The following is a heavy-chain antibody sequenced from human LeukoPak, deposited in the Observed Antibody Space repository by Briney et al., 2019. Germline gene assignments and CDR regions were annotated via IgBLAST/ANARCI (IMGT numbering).Heavy chain of an antibody. CDR1: GFTFSSYA. Sequence: GGSLRLSCAASGFTFSSYAMSWVRQAPGKGLEWVSTIGSSSSYTYYADSVKGRFTISRDNAKNSLYLQMNSLRAEDTAVYYCARDQLGSSSGWYPAGFDYWGQGTLVTVSS. CDR2: IGSSSSYT. V-gene: IGHV3-21*01. J-gene: IGHJ4*02. CDR3: ARDQLGSSSGWYPAGFDY. D-gene: IGHD6-19*01.